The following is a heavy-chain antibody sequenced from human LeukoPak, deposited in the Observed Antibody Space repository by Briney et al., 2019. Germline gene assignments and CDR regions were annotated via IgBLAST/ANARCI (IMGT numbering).Heavy chain of an antibody. D-gene: IGHD2-15*01. J-gene: IGHJ5*01. CDR1: GFTVSSNY. CDR2: LPYDGSYN. CDR3: AAAGLGVAHWIDS. V-gene: IGHV3-30*02. Sequence: GGSLRLSCAASGFTVSSNYMSWVRQAPGKGLEWLAWLPYDGSYNLTAASLKGRFAISKDISTNTLYLDMDSLTAEDTAVYYCAAAGLGVAHWIDSWGQGTLVTVSS.